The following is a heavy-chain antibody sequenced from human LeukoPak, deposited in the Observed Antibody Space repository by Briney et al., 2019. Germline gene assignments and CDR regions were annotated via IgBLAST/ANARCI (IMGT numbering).Heavy chain of an antibody. J-gene: IGHJ4*02. CDR1: GFTFSSYA. V-gene: IGHV3-30*04. CDR2: ISYDGSNK. CDR3: AMPHDTEYYFDY. Sequence: GGSLRLSCAASGFTFSSYAMHWVRQAPGKGLEWVAVISYDGSNKYYVDSVKGRFTISRDNSKNTLYLQMNSLRAEDTAVYYCAMPHDTEYYFDYWGQGTLVTVSS.